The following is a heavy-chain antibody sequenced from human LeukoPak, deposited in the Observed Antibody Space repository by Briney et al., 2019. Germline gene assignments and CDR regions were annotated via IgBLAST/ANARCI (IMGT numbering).Heavy chain of an antibody. Sequence: ASVEASCKASGYTFTNYYLHWVRQAPGQGLEWMGIISPSGGTTNYAQKFQGRLTMTRDTSTSTVYMELSSLRSEDTAVYYCARDLSGNKYGHFDYWGRRTLVTVSS. D-gene: IGHD1-26*01. J-gene: IGHJ4*02. V-gene: IGHV1-46*01. CDR3: ARDLSGNKYGHFDY. CDR1: GYTFTNYY. CDR2: ISPSGGTT.